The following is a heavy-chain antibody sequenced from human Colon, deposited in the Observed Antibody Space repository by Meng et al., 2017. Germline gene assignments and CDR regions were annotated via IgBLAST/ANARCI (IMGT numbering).Heavy chain of an antibody. CDR1: GYTFNSYG. CDR2: ISASIGKT. D-gene: IGHD6-19*01. V-gene: IGHV1-18*01. Sequence: ASVKVSCKASGYTFNSYGISWVRQAPGQGLEWMGWISASIGKTNYAQKFQGRVTMTTDTSTSTAYMELRSLKSDDTAVYYCARAHRWLEVDCWGQGTLVTVSS. J-gene: IGHJ4*02. CDR3: ARAHRWLEVDC.